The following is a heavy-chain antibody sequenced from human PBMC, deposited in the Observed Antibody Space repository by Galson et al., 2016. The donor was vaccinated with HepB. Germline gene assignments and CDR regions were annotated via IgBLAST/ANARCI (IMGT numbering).Heavy chain of an antibody. J-gene: IGHJ4*02. D-gene: IGHD3-10*01. CDR2: IYTSGST. Sequence: TLSLTCTVSGGSISSGNYYWSWIRQPAGKGLEWIGRIYTSGSTNYNPSLKSRVTMSVDTSKNQFSLNLSSVTAADTAVYYCVRAGGSGSPSYYFDYWGRGTLVTVSS. V-gene: IGHV4-61*02. CDR3: VRAGGSGSPSYYFDY. CDR1: GGSISSGNYY.